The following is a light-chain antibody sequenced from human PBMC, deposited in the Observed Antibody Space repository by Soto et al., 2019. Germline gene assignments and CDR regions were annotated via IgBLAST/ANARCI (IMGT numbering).Light chain of an antibody. J-gene: IGKJ1*01. Sequence: DIQMTQSPSTLSASVGDRVTITCRASQSISSWLAWYQQRPGKAPKLLIYKASSLERGVPSRFSGSGSGTEFTLTISSLQPDDFATYYCQQYSTYWTFGQGTKVEIK. CDR3: QQYSTYWT. CDR1: QSISSW. V-gene: IGKV1-5*03. CDR2: KAS.